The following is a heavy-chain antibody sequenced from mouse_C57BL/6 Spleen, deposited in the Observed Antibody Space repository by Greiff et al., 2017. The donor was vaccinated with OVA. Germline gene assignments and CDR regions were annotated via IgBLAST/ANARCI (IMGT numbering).Heavy chain of an antibody. CDR1: GYSFTSYY. V-gene: IGHV1-66*01. D-gene: IGHD4-1*01. CDR2: IYPGSGNT. Sequence: VQLQQSGPELVKPGASVKISCKASGYSFTSYYIHWVKQRPGQGLEWIGWIYPGSGNTKYNEKFKGKATLTADTSSSTAYMQLSSLTSEDSAVYYCAKEGGANWAYFDYWGQGTTLTVSS. CDR3: AKEGGANWAYFDY. J-gene: IGHJ2*01.